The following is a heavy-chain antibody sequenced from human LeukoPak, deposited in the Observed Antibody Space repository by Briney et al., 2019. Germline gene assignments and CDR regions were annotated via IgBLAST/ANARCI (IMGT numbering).Heavy chain of an antibody. V-gene: IGHV1-46*01. J-gene: IGHJ6*03. D-gene: IGHD6-25*01. CDR2: INPSGGST. CDR1: GYTFTSYY. CDR3: ARVGSSDYYYMDV. Sequence: GASVKVSCTASGYTFTSYYMHWVRQAPGQGLEWMGIINPSGGSTSYAQKFQGRVTMTRDMSTSTVYMELSSLRSEDTAVYYCARVGSSDYYYMDVWGKGTTVTVSS.